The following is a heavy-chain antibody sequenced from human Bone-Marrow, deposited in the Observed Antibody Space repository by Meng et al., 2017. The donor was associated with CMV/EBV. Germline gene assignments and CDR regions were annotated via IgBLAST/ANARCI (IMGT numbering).Heavy chain of an antibody. CDR3: TRLKVERKGYCSSTSCVDV. CDR2: IRSKANSYAT. V-gene: IGHV3-73*01. CDR1: GFTFSGSA. D-gene: IGHD2-2*01. Sequence: GESLKISCAASGFTFSGSAMHWVRQASGKGLEWVGRIRSKANSYATAYAASVKGRFTISRDDSKNTAYLQMNSLKTEDTAVYYCTRLKVERKGYCSSTSCVDVWGQGTTVTVSS. J-gene: IGHJ6*02.